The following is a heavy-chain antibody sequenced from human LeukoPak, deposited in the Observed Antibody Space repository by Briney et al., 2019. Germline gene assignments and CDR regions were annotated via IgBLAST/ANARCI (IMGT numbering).Heavy chain of an antibody. CDR1: GGSISRSGYY. J-gene: IGHJ5*02. Sequence: SQTLSLTCTVSGGSISRSGYYWSWIRQHPGKGLEWIGYIYYSGSTYYNPSLKSRVTISVDTSKNQFSLKLSSVTAADTAVYYCARAIVVVVAAIGETGEFDPWGQGTLVTVSS. CDR3: ARAIVVVVAAIGETGEFDP. CDR2: IYYSGST. D-gene: IGHD2-15*01. V-gene: IGHV4-31*03.